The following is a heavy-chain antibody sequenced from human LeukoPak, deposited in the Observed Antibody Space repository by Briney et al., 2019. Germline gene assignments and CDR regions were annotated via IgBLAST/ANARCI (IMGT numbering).Heavy chain of an antibody. CDR1: GFTFSSRDW. V-gene: IGHV3-7*01. D-gene: IGHD6-13*01. Sequence: GGSLRLSCVASGFTFSSRDWMTWVRQAPGKGLEWVANIKQDGSEKNYVDSVKGRFTISRDNAKNSVDLQMNSLRAEDTAVYYCARDRIEQQRTLGRSTNYYYYYYMDVWGKGTTVTVSS. CDR2: IKQDGSEK. J-gene: IGHJ6*03. CDR3: ARDRIEQQRTLGRSTNYYYYYYMDV.